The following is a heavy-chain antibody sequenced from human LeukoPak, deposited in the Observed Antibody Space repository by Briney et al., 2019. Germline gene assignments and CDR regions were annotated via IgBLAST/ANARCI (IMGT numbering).Heavy chain of an antibody. D-gene: IGHD2-15*01. CDR1: GFTFSNFR. Sequence: GGSPRLSCAASGFTFSNFRMHWVRQAPGKGLVWVSRINTDEITTSYADSVKGRFTISRDNAKNTLYLQMDSLRVEDTAVYYCARGHYCSGGSCYYHYFDNWGQGTLVTVSS. CDR3: ARGHYCSGGSCYYHYFDN. V-gene: IGHV3-74*01. J-gene: IGHJ4*02. CDR2: INTDEITT.